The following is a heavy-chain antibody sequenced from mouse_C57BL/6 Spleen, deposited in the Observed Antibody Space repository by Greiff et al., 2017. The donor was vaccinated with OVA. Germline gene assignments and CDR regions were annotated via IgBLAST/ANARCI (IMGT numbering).Heavy chain of an antibody. Sequence: EVKLMESGGDLVKPGGSLKLSCAASGFTFSSYGMSWVRQTPDKRLEWVATISSGGSYTYYPDSVKGRFTISRDNAKNTLYLQMSSLKSEDTAMYYCERHGEGYFDYWGQGTTLTVSS. CDR1: GFTFSSYG. J-gene: IGHJ2*01. CDR2: ISSGGSYT. CDR3: ERHGEGYFDY. V-gene: IGHV5-6*01.